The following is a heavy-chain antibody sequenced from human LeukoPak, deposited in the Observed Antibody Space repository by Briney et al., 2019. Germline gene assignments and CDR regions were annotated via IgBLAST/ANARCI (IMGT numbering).Heavy chain of an antibody. CDR1: GFTVSSNY. CDR3: ARGGWLDYFDY. Sequence: GGSLRLSCAASGFTVSSNYMSWVRQAPGKGLEWVAVISYDGSNKYYADSVKGRFTISRDNSKNTLYLQMNSLRAEDTAVYCCARGGWLDYFDYWGQGTLVTVSS. J-gene: IGHJ4*02. V-gene: IGHV3-30-3*01. CDR2: ISYDGSNK. D-gene: IGHD5-24*01.